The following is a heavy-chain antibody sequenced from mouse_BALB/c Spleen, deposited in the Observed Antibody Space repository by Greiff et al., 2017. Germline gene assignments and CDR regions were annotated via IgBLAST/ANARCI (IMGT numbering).Heavy chain of an antibody. CDR3: AREDGYYTYFDY. Sequence: QVQLKQSGPGLVAPSQSLSITCTVSGFSLTGYGVNWVRQPPGKGLEWLGMIWGDGSTDYNSALKSRLSISKDNSKSQVFLKMNSLQTDDTARYYCAREDGYYTYFDYWGQGTTLTVSS. D-gene: IGHD2-3*01. V-gene: IGHV2-6-7*01. CDR2: IWGDGST. J-gene: IGHJ2*01. CDR1: GFSLTGYG.